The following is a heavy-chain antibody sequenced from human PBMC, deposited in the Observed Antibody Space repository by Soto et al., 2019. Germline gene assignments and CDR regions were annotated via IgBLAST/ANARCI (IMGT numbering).Heavy chain of an antibody. J-gene: IGHJ5*02. V-gene: IGHV3-9*01. Sequence: EVQLVESGGGLVQPGKSLRLSCAASGFAFDVYAMHWVRQAPGKGLEWVSGISWNSDSIGYADSVKGRFTISRDNAKKSLYLQMNSLTAEDTALYYCAKDLGGTVTTYASWGQGTLVTVSS. CDR3: AKDLGGTVTTYAS. D-gene: IGHD4-17*01. CDR1: GFAFDVYA. CDR2: ISWNSDSI.